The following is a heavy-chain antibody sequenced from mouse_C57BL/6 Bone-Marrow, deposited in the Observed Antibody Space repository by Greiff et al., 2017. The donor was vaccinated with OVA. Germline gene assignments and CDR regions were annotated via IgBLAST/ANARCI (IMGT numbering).Heavy chain of an antibody. J-gene: IGHJ2*01. CDR3: ARGGYGNYGVDY. Sequence: QVQLQQPGAELVKPGASVKMSCKASGYTFTSYWITWVKQRPGQGLEWIGDIYPGSGSTNYNEKFKSKATLTVDTSSSTAYMQLSSLTSEDSAVXDCARGGYGNYGVDYWGQGTTLTVSS. CDR2: IYPGSGST. D-gene: IGHD2-1*01. V-gene: IGHV1-55*01. CDR1: GYTFTSYW.